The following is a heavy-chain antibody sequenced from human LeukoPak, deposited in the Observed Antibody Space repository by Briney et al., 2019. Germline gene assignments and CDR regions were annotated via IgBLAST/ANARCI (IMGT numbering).Heavy chain of an antibody. CDR3: ARVLKFYYSSGSYSYYFDY. V-gene: IGHV4-59*01. D-gene: IGHD3-10*01. CDR2: IYYSGSP. CDR1: GGSIRSYY. J-gene: IGHJ4*02. Sequence: KPSETLSLTCTVSGGSIRSYYWSWIRQPPGKGLEWVGYIYYSGSPNYNPSLKSRVTTSIDTSRNQFSLKLSSVTAADTAVYHCARVLKFYYSSGSYSYYFDYWGRGTLVTVSS.